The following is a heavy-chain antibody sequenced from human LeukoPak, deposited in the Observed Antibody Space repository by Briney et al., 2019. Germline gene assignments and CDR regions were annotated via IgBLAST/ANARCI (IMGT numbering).Heavy chain of an antibody. CDR1: GFTFSSYA. J-gene: IGHJ4*02. V-gene: IGHV3-30*04. D-gene: IGHD3-3*01. Sequence: PGRSLRLSCAASGFTFSSYAMHWVRQAPGKGLEWVAVISYDGSKKYYADSVKGRFTISRDNSKNTLYLQMNSLGAEDTAVYCCARPASYDFWSGYYTYFDYWGQGTLVTVSS. CDR2: ISYDGSKK. CDR3: ARPASYDFWSGYYTYFDY.